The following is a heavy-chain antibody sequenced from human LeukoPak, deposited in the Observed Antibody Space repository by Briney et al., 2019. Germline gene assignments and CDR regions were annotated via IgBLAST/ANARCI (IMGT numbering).Heavy chain of an antibody. J-gene: IGHJ6*02. CDR3: ARDLVVRRSGYYFDYYYYGMDV. Sequence: GGSLRLSCAASGFTFSSYSMNWVRQAPGKGLEWVSSISSSSSYIYYADSVKGRFTISRDNAKNSLYLQMNSLRAEDTAVYYCARDLVVRRSGYYFDYYYYGMDVWGQGTTVTVSS. V-gene: IGHV3-21*01. D-gene: IGHD3-3*01. CDR1: GFTFSSYS. CDR2: ISSSSSYI.